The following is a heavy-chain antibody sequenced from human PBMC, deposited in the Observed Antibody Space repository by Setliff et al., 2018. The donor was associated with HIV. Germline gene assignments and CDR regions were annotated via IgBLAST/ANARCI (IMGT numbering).Heavy chain of an antibody. CDR2: ISSYEANM. Sequence: PGESLKISCAASGFTFSLYGMNWVRLAPGKGPEWISYISSYEANMYYADSVKGRFTISRDNFKNTLYLEMNSLRSEDTAVYYCAKDGTSHFDGNFDYWGQGSLVTVSS. CDR1: GFTFSLYG. D-gene: IGHD2-2*01. V-gene: IGHV3-21*05. J-gene: IGHJ4*02. CDR3: AKDGTSHFDGNFDY.